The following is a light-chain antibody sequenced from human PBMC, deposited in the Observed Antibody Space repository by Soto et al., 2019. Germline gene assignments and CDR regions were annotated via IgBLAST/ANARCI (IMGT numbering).Light chain of an antibody. Sequence: QSALTQPPSASGSPGQSVTISCTGTSSDVGRYNYVSWYQQHPGKAPKLMISEVNKRASGVPDRFSGSKSGNTASLTVSGLQAEDEADYYCSSYAGTPVVFGTGTQLTVL. CDR1: SSDVGRYNY. CDR3: SSYAGTPVV. V-gene: IGLV2-8*01. J-gene: IGLJ1*01. CDR2: EVN.